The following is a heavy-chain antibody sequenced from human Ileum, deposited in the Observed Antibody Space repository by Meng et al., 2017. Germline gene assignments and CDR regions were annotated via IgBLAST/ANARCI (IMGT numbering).Heavy chain of an antibody. J-gene: IGHJ4*02. V-gene: IGHV3-73*02. Sequence: VRLVESGGGLVQPGGSLKLSCAASGFSFSDSSMHWVRQASGKGLEWVGHIRSKANNYATAYAASVKGRFTISRDESKNTAYLQMSSLKTEDTAVYYCTRLYSAGWGQGTLVTVSS. CDR3: TRLYSAG. CDR2: IRSKANNYAT. CDR1: GFSFSDSS. D-gene: IGHD6-13*01.